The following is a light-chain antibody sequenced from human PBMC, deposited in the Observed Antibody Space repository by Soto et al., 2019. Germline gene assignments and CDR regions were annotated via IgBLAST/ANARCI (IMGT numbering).Light chain of an antibody. CDR1: QSVLYSSNNKNY. V-gene: IGKV4-1*01. CDR3: QHFNKWPHMPA. J-gene: IGKJ4*01. Sequence: DIVMTQSPDSLTVSLGERATINCKSSQSVLYSSNNKNYLAWYQQKPGQPPKLLIYWASTRESGVPDRFSGSGSGTDFTLTISSLQSDDFAVYYCQHFNKWPHMPAFGGGTKLAIK. CDR2: WAS.